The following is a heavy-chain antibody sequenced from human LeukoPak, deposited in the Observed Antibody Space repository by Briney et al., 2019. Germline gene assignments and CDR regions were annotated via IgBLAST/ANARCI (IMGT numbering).Heavy chain of an antibody. Sequence: SETLSLTCTVSGGSISSYYWSWIRQPPGKGLEWIGYIYYIGSTNYNPSLKSRVTISEDTSKNQFSLKLSSVTAADTAVYYCARDRVYYMDVWGKGTTVTVSS. CDR2: IYYIGST. J-gene: IGHJ6*03. CDR3: ARDRVYYMDV. V-gene: IGHV4-59*01. CDR1: GGSISSYY.